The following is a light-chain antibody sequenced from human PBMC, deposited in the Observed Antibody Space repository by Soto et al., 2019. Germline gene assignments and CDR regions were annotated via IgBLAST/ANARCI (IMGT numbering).Light chain of an antibody. CDR1: SSDIGGYNY. V-gene: IGLV2-14*01. J-gene: IGLJ1*01. Sequence: QSALTQPASVSGSPGQSITISCTGTSSDIGGYNYVSRYQQHPGKAPKLMIYEVSNRPSGVSNRFSGSKSGNTASLTISGLQPEDEADYYCTSHTSSSTLYYVFGTGTKVTVL. CDR2: EVS. CDR3: TSHTSSSTLYYV.